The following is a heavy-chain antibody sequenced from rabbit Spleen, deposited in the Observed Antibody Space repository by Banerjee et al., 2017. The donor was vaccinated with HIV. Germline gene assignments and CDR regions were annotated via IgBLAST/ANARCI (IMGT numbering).Heavy chain of an antibody. J-gene: IGHJ4*01. CDR3: ARDGSTYSYYFDL. CDR2: IYAGSSGSA. V-gene: IGHV1S45*01. D-gene: IGHD8-1*01. CDR1: GFTISSSYY. Sequence: QEQLEESGGGLVQPEGSLALTCKASGFTISSSYYICWVRQAPGKGLEWIACIYAGSSGSAYYASWAKGRFTISKTSSTTVTLQMTSLTAADTATYFCARDGSTYSYYFDLWGPGTLVTVS.